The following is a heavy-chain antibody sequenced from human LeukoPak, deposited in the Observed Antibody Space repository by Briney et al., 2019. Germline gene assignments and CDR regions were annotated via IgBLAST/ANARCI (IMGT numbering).Heavy chain of an antibody. D-gene: IGHD3-3*01. CDR3: ARHGVFGVGGNWFDP. J-gene: IGHJ5*02. Sequence: GESLKISGKVSGYSFTSYGIGWVRQLPGKGREWMGIIYPVDSDTRSSPSFQGQVTISADKSISTAYLQWSSLKASDTAMYYCARHGVFGVGGNWFDPWGQGTLVTVSS. CDR1: GYSFTSYG. V-gene: IGHV5-51*01. CDR2: IYPVDSDT.